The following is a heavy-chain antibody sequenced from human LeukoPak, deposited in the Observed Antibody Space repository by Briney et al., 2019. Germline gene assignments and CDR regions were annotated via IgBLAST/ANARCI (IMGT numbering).Heavy chain of an antibody. J-gene: IGHJ5*02. D-gene: IGHD3-10*01. V-gene: IGHV1-69*01. CDR3: ARDWNYYGSGSPVGNVYWFDP. CDR1: GGTFSSYA. CDR2: IIPIFGTA. Sequence: SVKVSCKASGGTFSSYAISWVRQAPGQGLEWMGGIIPIFGTANYAQKFQGRVTITADESTSTAYMELSSLRSEDTAVYYCARDWNYYGSGSPVGNVYWFDPWGQGTLVTVSS.